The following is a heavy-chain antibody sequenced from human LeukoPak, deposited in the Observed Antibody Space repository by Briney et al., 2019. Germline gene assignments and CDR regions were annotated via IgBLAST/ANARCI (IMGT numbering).Heavy chain of an antibody. D-gene: IGHD3-9*01. V-gene: IGHV3-33*08. CDR1: GFTFSPYG. CDR3: ARVEVAPYDILTGYIGENYYYGMDV. CDR2: IWYGGSNK. J-gene: IGHJ6*02. Sequence: GGSLRLSCAASGFTFSPYGMHWVRQAPGKGLEWVAVIWYGGSNKYYADSVRGRFTISRDNAKNTLYLQMNSLRAEDTAVYYCARVEVAPYDILTGYIGENYYYGMDVWGQGTTVTVSS.